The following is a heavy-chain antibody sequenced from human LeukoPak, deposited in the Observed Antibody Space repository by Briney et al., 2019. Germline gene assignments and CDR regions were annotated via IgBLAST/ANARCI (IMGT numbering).Heavy chain of an antibody. V-gene: IGHV4-4*02. CDR2: IYHSGST. CDR1: GGSISSSNW. D-gene: IGHD5-18*01. CDR3: ARTGARAAMASLYYFDY. J-gene: IGHJ4*02. Sequence: PSETLSLTCAVSGGSISSSNWWSWVRQPPGKGLEWIGEIYHSGSTNYNPSLKSRVTISVDKSKNQFSLKLSSVTAADTAVYYCARTGARAAMASLYYFDYWGQGTLVTVSS.